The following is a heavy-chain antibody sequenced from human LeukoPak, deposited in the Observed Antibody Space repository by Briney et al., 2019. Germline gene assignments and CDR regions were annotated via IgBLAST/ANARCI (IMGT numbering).Heavy chain of an antibody. J-gene: IGHJ4*02. D-gene: IGHD3-22*01. CDR1: GFTFSRFG. CDR2: IWYDGSNK. CDR3: ARDYYYDSSGYWEYYFDY. V-gene: IGHV3-33*01. Sequence: PGRSLRLSCAASGFTFSRFGMHWVRQAPGRGLAWVAVIWYDGSNKYYADSVKGRCTISRDNSKNTLYLEMNSLRAEDTAVYYCARDYYYDSSGYWEYYFDYWGQGTLVSVSS.